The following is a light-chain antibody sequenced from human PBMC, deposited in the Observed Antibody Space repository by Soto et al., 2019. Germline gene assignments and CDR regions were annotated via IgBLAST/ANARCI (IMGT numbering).Light chain of an antibody. J-gene: IGKJ2*01. CDR3: QHYNDYSYS. V-gene: IGKV1-5*01. CDR2: DVS. CDR1: QPISTW. Sequence: DIQMTQSPSTLPASIGDIVTITCRASQPISTWLAWYQQKPGKAPNLLIHDVSRLSSGVPSRFAGGGSGTVFTLTISSRQPDDFATYYCQHYNDYSYSFGQGTRLEIK.